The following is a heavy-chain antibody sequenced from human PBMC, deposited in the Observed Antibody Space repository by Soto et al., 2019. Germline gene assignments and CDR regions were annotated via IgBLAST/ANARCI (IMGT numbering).Heavy chain of an antibody. Sequence: PGGSLRLPCAASGFTFSSYGMHWVRQAPGKGLEWVAVIWYDGSNKYYADSVKGRFTISRDNSKNTLYLQMNSLRAEDTAVYYCARDGGGADYDFWSGYSGYFDYWGQGTLVTVSS. J-gene: IGHJ4*02. D-gene: IGHD3-3*01. CDR3: ARDGGGADYDFWSGYSGYFDY. CDR2: IWYDGSNK. CDR1: GFTFSSYG. V-gene: IGHV3-33*01.